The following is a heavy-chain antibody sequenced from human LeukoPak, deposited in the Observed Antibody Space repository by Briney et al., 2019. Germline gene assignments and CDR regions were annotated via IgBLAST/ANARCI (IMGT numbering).Heavy chain of an antibody. J-gene: IGHJ4*02. CDR2: ISGSGGST. D-gene: IGHD3-10*01. CDR3: AKGSYYNEGSFDY. CDR1: GFTFSDYY. Sequence: GGSLRLSCAVSGFTFSDYYMSWIRQAPGKGLEWISAISGSGGSTYYADSVKGRFTISRDNSKNTLYLQMNSLRAEDTAVYYCAKGSYYNEGSFDYWGQGALVTVSS. V-gene: IGHV3-23*01.